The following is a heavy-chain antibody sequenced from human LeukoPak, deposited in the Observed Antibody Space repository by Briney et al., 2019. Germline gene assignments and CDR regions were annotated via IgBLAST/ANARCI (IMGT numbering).Heavy chain of an antibody. J-gene: IGHJ4*02. V-gene: IGHV3-23*01. CDR3: AKNGGSGSYCALGH. Sequence: GGSLRLSCAASGFTFTSYAMTWVRQAPGKGPEWVSGISGSGGTTYYTDSVKGRFTISRDSSKNTLYLQMNSLRAEDTALYYCAKNGGSGSYCALGHWGQGTQVTVSS. CDR2: ISGSGGTT. CDR1: GFTFTSYA. D-gene: IGHD1-26*01.